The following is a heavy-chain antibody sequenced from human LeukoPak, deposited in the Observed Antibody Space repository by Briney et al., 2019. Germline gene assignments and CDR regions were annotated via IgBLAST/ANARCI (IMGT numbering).Heavy chain of an antibody. J-gene: IGHJ4*02. V-gene: IGHV1-46*02. CDR1: GYTFNNHY. Sequence: GASVTVSCTASGYTFNNHYMYWVRQAPGQGLEWMGVINPSGGSTSYAQKFQGRVTITADESSTTVYMELSSLTSKDTAIYFCARMVGYAYSDYWGQGTLVTVSS. D-gene: IGHD2-15*01. CDR3: ARMVGYAYSDY. CDR2: INPSGGST.